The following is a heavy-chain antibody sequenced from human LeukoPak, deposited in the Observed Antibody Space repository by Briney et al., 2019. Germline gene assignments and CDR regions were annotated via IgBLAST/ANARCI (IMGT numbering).Heavy chain of an antibody. V-gene: IGHV3-43*01. Sequence: GGSLRLSCAASGFTFDDYTMHWVRQAPGKGLEWVSLISWDGGSTYYADSVKGPFTISRDNSKNSLYLQMNSLRTEDTALYYCAKDMITFGGVIVSFGFDYWGQGTLVTVSS. D-gene: IGHD3-16*02. CDR2: ISWDGGST. J-gene: IGHJ4*02. CDR1: GFTFDDYT. CDR3: AKDMITFGGVIVSFGFDY.